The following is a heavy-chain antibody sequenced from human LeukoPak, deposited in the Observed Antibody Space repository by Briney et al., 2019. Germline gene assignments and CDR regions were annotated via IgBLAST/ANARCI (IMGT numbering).Heavy chain of an antibody. CDR3: ARQLGYYYDSSGAFDI. J-gene: IGHJ3*02. CDR1: GFTFSSYA. V-gene: IGHV3-48*04. CDR2: ISSSGSTI. Sequence: PGGSLRLSCAASGFTFSSYAMHWIRQAPGKGLEWVSYISSSGSTIYYADSVKGRFTISRDNAKNSLYLQMNSLRAEDTAVYYCARQLGYYYDSSGAFDIWGQGTMVTVSS. D-gene: IGHD3-22*01.